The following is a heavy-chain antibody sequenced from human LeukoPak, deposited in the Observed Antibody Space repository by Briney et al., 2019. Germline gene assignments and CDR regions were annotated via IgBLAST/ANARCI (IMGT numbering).Heavy chain of an antibody. CDR1: GFTFSSYA. CDR3: AKDRSYCSSTSCYRVFEY. CDR2: ISGSGGST. Sequence: GGSLRLSCAASGFTFSSYAMSWVRQAPGKGLKWVSAISGSGGSTYYADSVKGRFTISRDNSKNTLYLQMNSLRAEDTAVYYCAKDRSYCSSTSCYRVFEYWGQGTLVTVSS. J-gene: IGHJ4*02. D-gene: IGHD2-2*01. V-gene: IGHV3-23*01.